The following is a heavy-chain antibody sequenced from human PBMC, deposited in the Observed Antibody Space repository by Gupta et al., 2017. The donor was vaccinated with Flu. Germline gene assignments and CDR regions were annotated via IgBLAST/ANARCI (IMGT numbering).Heavy chain of an antibody. CDR3: ARGGSIDYYYGMDV. V-gene: IGHV3-11*01. J-gene: IGHJ6*02. D-gene: IGHD2-15*01. CDR2: ISSSGSAI. Sequence: QLLLVQSGGGLVKPGGSLRLSCAASGFPFSDYYMSWIRQAPGKGLEWVSYISSSGSAIYYADSVRGRFTISRDNAKNSLYLQMNGLRAEDTALYYCARGGSIDYYYGMDVWGQGTTVTVSS. CDR1: GFPFSDYY.